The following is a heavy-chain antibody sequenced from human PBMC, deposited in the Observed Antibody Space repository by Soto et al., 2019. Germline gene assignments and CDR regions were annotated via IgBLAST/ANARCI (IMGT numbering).Heavy chain of an antibody. CDR3: ARDRHDFWSGPPSMDV. D-gene: IGHD3-3*01. V-gene: IGHV1-18*01. J-gene: IGHJ6*02. Sequence: QVQLVQSGAEVKKPGASVKVSCKASGYTFTSFGISWVRQAPGQGLEWMGWISAYNGNTNYAQKPQGRVTMTTDTPTRAAYMELRSLRSDDTAVYYCARDRHDFWSGPPSMDVWGQGTTVTVSS. CDR1: GYTFTSFG. CDR2: ISAYNGNT.